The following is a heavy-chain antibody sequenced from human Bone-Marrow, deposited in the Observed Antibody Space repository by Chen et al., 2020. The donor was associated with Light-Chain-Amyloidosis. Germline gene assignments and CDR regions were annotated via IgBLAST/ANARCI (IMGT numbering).Heavy chain of an antibody. V-gene: IGHV3-30*02. J-gene: IGHJ4*02. D-gene: IGHD5-18*01. CDR2: FRVDGLVK. CDR1: GFVFTTYG. CDR3: AQLYSYGRPFNH. Sequence: VRLVESGGGVVQPGGSLRLSCAASGFVFTTYGFQWVRQAPGKGLEWVAFFRVDGLVKYSVDSVKGRFTISRDVSKNTVYLQMSRLRVEDTAMYYCAQLYSYGRPFNHWGQGTLVSVSS.